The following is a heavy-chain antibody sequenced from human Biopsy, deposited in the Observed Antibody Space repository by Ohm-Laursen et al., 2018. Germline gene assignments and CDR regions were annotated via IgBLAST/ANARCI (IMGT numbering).Heavy chain of an antibody. J-gene: IGHJ3*02. CDR3: ARWTPEYDSSRYYLDAFDI. D-gene: IGHD3-22*01. CDR2: IYSSGST. Sequence: GTLSLTCAVSGGSFTGHYWSWIRQPAGKGLEWIGRIYSSGSTNYNPSLKSRATLSMDTSKRQFSLKLSFVTAADTAVYYCARWTPEYDSSRYYLDAFDIWGQGTKVTVSS. V-gene: IGHV4-4*07. CDR1: GGSFTGHY.